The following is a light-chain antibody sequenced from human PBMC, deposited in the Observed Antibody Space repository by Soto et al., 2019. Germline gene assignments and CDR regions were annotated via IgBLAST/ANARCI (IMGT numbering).Light chain of an antibody. CDR1: ENVRTF. Sequence: EVVLTQSPATLSLSPGERATLSCRASENVRTFVDWYQQKPGQAPRLLIYGASNRATGIPARFSGSGSGTDFTLTISSLQPEDFATYYCLQDYNYPLTFGGGTKVEIK. CDR2: GAS. V-gene: IGKV3-11*01. J-gene: IGKJ4*01. CDR3: LQDYNYPLT.